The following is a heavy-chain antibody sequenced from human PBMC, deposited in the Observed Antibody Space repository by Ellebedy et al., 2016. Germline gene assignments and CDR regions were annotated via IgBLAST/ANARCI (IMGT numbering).Heavy chain of an antibody. CDR1: GGSISSSSYY. V-gene: IGHV4-39*07. D-gene: IGHD1-26*01. CDR3: ASGAGYAFDI. CDR2: IYYSGTT. Sequence: SETLSLTXTVSGGSISSSSYYWGWIRQPPGKGLEWIGNIYYSGTTFYNPSLKSRVTISLDTSKNQFSLKLSSVTAADTAVYYCASGAGYAFDIWGQGTMVTVSS. J-gene: IGHJ3*02.